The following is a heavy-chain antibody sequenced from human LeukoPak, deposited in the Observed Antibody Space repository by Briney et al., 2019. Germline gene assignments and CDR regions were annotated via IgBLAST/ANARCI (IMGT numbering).Heavy chain of an antibody. J-gene: IGHJ4*02. D-gene: IGHD3-22*01. CDR2: IKSDGGTT. CDR3: ARDTSSYFDY. V-gene: IGHV3-74*01. CDR1: GFAFSSNW. Sequence: PGGSLRLPCAASGFAFSSNWMHWVRQAPGKGLVWVAGIKSDGGTTNYADSVKGRFTISRDNAKNTLFLQMDSLRAEDTAVYFCARDTSSYFDYWGQGTLVTVSS.